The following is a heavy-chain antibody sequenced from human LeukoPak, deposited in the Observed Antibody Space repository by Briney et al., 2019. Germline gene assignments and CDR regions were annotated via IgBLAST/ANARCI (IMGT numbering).Heavy chain of an antibody. CDR2: IHYTGST. D-gene: IGHD2-15*01. Sequence: SKTLSLTCTVSGGSISSYYWSWMRQPPGKGLEWIGFIHYTGSTNYNPSLKSRLTMSVDTSKNQFSLKLSSVTAADAAVYYCARLGYCSGGSCYYIDYWGQGTLVTVSS. CDR1: GGSISSYY. J-gene: IGHJ4*02. V-gene: IGHV4-59*01. CDR3: ARLGYCSGGSCYYIDY.